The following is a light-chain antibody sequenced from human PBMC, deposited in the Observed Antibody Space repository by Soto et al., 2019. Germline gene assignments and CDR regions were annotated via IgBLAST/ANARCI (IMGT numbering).Light chain of an antibody. CDR1: SSDVGGYNY. Sequence: QAASVSGSPGQSINISCTGTSSDVGGYNYVSWYQQHPGKAPKLMIYDVSNRPSGISTRFSGSKSGNTASLTISGLQAEDEADYYCSSYTSSSTPVVFGGGTKLTVL. CDR2: DVS. J-gene: IGLJ2*01. CDR3: SSYTSSSTPVV. V-gene: IGLV2-14*01.